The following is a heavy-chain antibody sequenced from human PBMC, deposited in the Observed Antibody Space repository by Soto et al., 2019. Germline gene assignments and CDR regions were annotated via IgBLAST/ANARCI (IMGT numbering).Heavy chain of an antibody. V-gene: IGHV3-53*04. CDR1: GFTVSSNY. Sequence: EVQLVESGGGLVQPGGSLRLSCAASGFTVSSNYMSWVRQAPGKGLEWVSVIYSDGSTYYADSVKGRFTISRHNSKTTLYLQMNSLRAEDTAVYYCARDPYYDSSGYLASNGMDVWGQGTTVTVSS. CDR3: ARDPYYDSSGYLASNGMDV. CDR2: IYSDGST. D-gene: IGHD3-22*01. J-gene: IGHJ6*02.